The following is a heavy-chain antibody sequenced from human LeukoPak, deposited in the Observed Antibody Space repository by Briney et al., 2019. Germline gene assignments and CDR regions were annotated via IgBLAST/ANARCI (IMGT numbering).Heavy chain of an antibody. Sequence: PSETLSLTCTVSGGSISSYYWSWIRQPAGKGLEWIGRIYTSGSTNYNPSLKSRVTMSVDTSKNQFSLKLSSVTAADTAVYYCARDAYFYGSGSYDNPDVSPFDIWGQGTMVTVSS. CDR2: IYTSGST. CDR1: GGSISSYY. CDR3: ARDAYFYGSGSYDNPDVSPFDI. J-gene: IGHJ3*02. V-gene: IGHV4-4*07. D-gene: IGHD3-10*01.